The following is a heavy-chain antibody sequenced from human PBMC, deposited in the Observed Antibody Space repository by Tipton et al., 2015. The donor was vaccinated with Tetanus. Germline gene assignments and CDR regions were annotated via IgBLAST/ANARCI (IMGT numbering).Heavy chain of an antibody. J-gene: IGHJ5*02. D-gene: IGHD3-10*01. CDR2: IYYSGST. CDR1: GGSISSYY. CDR3: ARVITMVRGVITNWFDP. V-gene: IGHV4-59*01. Sequence: LRLSCTVSGGSISSYYWSWIRQPPGKGLEWIGYIYYSGSTNYNPSLKSRVTISVDTSKNQFSLKLSSVTAADTAVYYCARVITMVRGVITNWFDPWGQGTLVTVSS.